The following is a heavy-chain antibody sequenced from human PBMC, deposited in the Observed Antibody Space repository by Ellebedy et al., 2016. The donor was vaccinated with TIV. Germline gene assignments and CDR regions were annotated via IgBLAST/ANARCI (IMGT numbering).Heavy chain of an antibody. Sequence: AASVKVSCKASGYTFTSYYMHWVRQAPGQGLEWMGIINPSGGSTSYAQKFQGRVTMTRDTSTSTAYMELRSLRSDDTAVYYCARGFRYGSGRWPLDYWGQGTLVTVSS. CDR2: INPSGGST. CDR3: ARGFRYGSGRWPLDY. V-gene: IGHV1-46*01. J-gene: IGHJ4*02. CDR1: GYTFTSYY. D-gene: IGHD4-23*01.